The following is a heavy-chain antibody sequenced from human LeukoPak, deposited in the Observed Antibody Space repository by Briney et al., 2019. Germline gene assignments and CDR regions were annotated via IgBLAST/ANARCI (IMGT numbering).Heavy chain of an antibody. CDR2: TYKGSST. V-gene: IGHV3-53*01. J-gene: IGHJ6*02. Sequence: GGSLRLSCAASGFSVSNNYINWVRQTPGKGLEWVSVTYKGSSTFYADSVRGRFTVSTDSSSNTLYLQMSSLRAGDTAVYYCARDRYDLLTGSTSSFYYGMDVWGQGTSDTVYS. CDR3: ARDRYDLLTGSTSSFYYGMDV. CDR1: GFSVSNNY. D-gene: IGHD3-9*01.